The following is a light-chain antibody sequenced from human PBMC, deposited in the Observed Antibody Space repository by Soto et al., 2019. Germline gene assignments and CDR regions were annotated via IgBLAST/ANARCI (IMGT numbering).Light chain of an antibody. V-gene: IGKV3-11*01. CDR2: ETS. CDR1: QSVNSF. J-gene: IGKJ1*01. Sequence: EIVLTQSPATLSLSPGERATLSCRASQSVNSFLAWYQQIPGQAPRLLIYETSKRATGIPARFSGSGSGTDFTLTISSLEPEDFAVYYCQQRINWREWTFGQGTKVDIK. CDR3: QQRINWREWT.